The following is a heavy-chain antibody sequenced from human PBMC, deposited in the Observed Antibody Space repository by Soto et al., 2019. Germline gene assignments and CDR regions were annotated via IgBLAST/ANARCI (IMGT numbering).Heavy chain of an antibody. CDR2: IIPIFGTA. J-gene: IGHJ4*02. CDR1: GGTFSSYA. D-gene: IGHD6-6*01. CDR3: ARDRGIAAPGRERTCLDY. Sequence: ASVKVSCKASGGTFSSYAISGVRQAPGQGLEWMGGIIPIFGTANYAQKFQGRVTITADESTSTAYMELSSLRSEDTAVYYCARDRGIAAPGRERTCLDYWGQGTLVTVSS. V-gene: IGHV1-69*13.